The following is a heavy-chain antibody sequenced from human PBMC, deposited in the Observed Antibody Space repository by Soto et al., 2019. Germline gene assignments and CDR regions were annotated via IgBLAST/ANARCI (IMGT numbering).Heavy chain of an antibody. CDR1: GIALKSYA. CDR3: TTLRGLDV. J-gene: IGHJ6*02. CDR2: ISYDGGNK. Sequence: SLRLSCVASGIALKSYAMHWVRQAPGKGLEWVALISYDGGNKYYADSVEGRFTISKDNSKNTMDLQMNSLRPEDTAVYYCTTLRGLDVWGQGTTVTVAS. V-gene: IGHV3-30-3*01.